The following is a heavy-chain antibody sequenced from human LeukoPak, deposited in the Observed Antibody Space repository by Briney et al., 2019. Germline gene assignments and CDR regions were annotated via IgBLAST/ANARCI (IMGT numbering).Heavy chain of an antibody. CDR2: ISRSSTYK. V-gene: IGHV3-21*01. J-gene: IGHJ4*02. CDR3: ARDGAPYDYGDFLDFGY. CDR1: GFTFSYYS. D-gene: IGHD4-17*01. Sequence: GCSLRLCGGASGFTFSYYSMNWVRQAPGKGLEWVSSISRSSTYKYYADSVKGRFTNSRGNAKSSLYLQLNSLRAEDTAVYYCARDGAPYDYGDFLDFGYWGQGTLVTVSS.